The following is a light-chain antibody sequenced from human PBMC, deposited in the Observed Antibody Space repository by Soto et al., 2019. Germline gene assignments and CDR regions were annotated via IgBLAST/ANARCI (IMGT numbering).Light chain of an antibody. CDR1: QSVSSY. CDR3: QQYGSSGT. CDR2: DAS. V-gene: IGKV3-11*01. J-gene: IGKJ1*01. Sequence: EIVLTQSPATLSLSPGERATLSCRAGQSVSSYLALYQQKPGQAPRLLIYDASNRATGIPARFSGSGSGTDFTLTISRLEPEDFAVYYCQQYGSSGTFGQGTKVDI.